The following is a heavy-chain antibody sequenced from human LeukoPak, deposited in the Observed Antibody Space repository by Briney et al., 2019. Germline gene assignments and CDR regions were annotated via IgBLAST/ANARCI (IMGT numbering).Heavy chain of an antibody. J-gene: IGHJ4*02. CDR3: ARVAPGYTYAYGAPYYFDN. Sequence: GGSLRLSCVVSGLTVSTNYMRCVRQAPGRGLGWVSFICSGGITYYADSVKGRFTISRHDSKNTVYLQMNSLSAEDTALYYCARVAPGYTYAYGAPYYFDNWGQGTLVTVSS. CDR2: ICSGGIT. CDR1: GLTVSTNY. D-gene: IGHD5-18*01. V-gene: IGHV3-53*04.